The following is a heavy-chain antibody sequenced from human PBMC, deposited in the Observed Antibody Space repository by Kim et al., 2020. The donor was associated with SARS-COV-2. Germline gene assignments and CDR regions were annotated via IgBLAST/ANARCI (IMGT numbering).Heavy chain of an antibody. CDR3: TSWGAGNY. J-gene: IGHJ4*02. CDR2: IKRDGSEK. CDR1: GFTFSNYW. Sequence: GGLRLSCAASGFTFSNYWMSWVRQAPGKGLEWVANIKRDGSEKYYVDSVRGRFTISRDNAQNSLFLQMNSLRVEDTAVYYCTSWGAGNYWGPGTLVTVSS. V-gene: IGHV3-7*01. D-gene: IGHD6-13*01.